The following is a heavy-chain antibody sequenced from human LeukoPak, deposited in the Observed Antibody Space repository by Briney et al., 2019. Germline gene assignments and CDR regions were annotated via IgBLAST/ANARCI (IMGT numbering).Heavy chain of an antibody. Sequence: GGSLRLSCAASGFTFSSYSMNWVRQAPGKGLEWVSSISSSSSYIYYADSVKGRFTISRDNAKNSLYLQMNSLRAEDTAVYYCARGLSGYSYGRLLSGEYYFDYWGQGTLVTVSS. CDR3: ARGLSGYSYGRLLSGEYYFDY. V-gene: IGHV3-21*01. D-gene: IGHD5-18*01. CDR1: GFTFSSYS. J-gene: IGHJ4*02. CDR2: ISSSSSYI.